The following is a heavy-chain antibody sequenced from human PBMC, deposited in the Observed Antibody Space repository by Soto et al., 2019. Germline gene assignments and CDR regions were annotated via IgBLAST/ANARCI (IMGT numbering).Heavy chain of an antibody. J-gene: IGHJ4*02. D-gene: IGHD4-17*01. CDR2: FSNYNGDS. Sequence: QVQLVQSGAEVKKPGPSVKVSCKTSGYTFTLYGISSVRQAPGQGLEWMGWFSNYNGDSKYAQKLQGRVTMTTDTSTNTVYMELRSLTYDDTAVYYCARIVYGANGVDYWGQGTLVTVSS. V-gene: IGHV1-18*01. CDR3: ARIVYGANGVDY. CDR1: GYTFTLYG.